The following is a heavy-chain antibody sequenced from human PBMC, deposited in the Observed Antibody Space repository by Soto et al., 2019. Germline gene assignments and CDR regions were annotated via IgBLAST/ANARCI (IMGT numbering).Heavy chain of an antibody. CDR1: GYTFPSYG. CDR3: ARDPGEDIVVVVAATIAFDI. CDR2: ISAYNGNT. Sequence: ASVKVSCKASGYTFPSYGISWVRQAPGQGLEWMGWISAYNGNTNYAQKLQGRVTMTTDTSTSTAYMELRSLRSDDTAVYYCARDPGEDIVVVVAATIAFDIWGQGTMDTVSS. V-gene: IGHV1-18*01. J-gene: IGHJ3*02. D-gene: IGHD2-15*01.